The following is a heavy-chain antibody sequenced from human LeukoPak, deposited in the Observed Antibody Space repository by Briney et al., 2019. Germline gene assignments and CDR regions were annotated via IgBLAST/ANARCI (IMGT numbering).Heavy chain of an antibody. V-gene: IGHV3-21*01. D-gene: IGHD4-17*01. CDR2: ISSSSSYI. Sequence: PGGSLRLSCAASGFTFSTYTMNWVRQAPGKGLEWVSSISSSSSYIYYADSVKGRFTISRDNARNSLYLLMNSLRAEDTAVYYCARNKWVGDYGDEDAFDIWGQGTMVTVSS. CDR3: ARNKWVGDYGDEDAFDI. J-gene: IGHJ3*02. CDR1: GFTFSTYT.